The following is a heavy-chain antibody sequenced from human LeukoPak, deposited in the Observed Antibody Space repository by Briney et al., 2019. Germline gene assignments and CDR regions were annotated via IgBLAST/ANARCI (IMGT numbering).Heavy chain of an antibody. CDR2: ISSGSTYM. J-gene: IGHJ4*02. D-gene: IGHD1-26*01. Sequence: GGSLRLSCAASGFTFSSYSMNWVRQAPGKGLEWVSSISSGSTYMYYADSVKGRFTISRDNAQNSMYLQMNSLRAEDTAVYYCARSGSYYSSDYWGQGTLVTVSS. CDR1: GFTFSSYS. V-gene: IGHV3-21*04. CDR3: ARSGSYYSSDY.